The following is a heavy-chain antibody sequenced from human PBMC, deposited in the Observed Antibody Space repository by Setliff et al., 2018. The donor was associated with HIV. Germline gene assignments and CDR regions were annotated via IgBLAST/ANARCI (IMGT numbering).Heavy chain of an antibody. CDR1: GFTFTSSA. V-gene: IGHV1-58*01. CDR2: IVVGSGNT. J-gene: IGHJ4*02. D-gene: IGHD3-22*01. CDR3: AVVYYYDSSGYWPNY. Sequence: SVKVSCKASGFTFTSSAVQWVRQARGQRLEWIGWIVVGSGNTNYAQKFQERVTITRDMSKSTAYMELSSLRSEDTAVYYRAVVYYYDSSGYWPNYWGQGTLVTVSS.